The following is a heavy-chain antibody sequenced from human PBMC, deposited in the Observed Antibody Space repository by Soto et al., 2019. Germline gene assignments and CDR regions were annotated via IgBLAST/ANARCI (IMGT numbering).Heavy chain of an antibody. CDR2: IDWDDDK. CDR3: ARIYYVNYNVKTGFDP. D-gene: IGHD3-10*02. J-gene: IGHJ5*02. CDR1: GFSLSTSGMC. Sequence: SGPTLVNPTQTLTLTCTFSGFSLSTSGMCVSWIRQPPGKALEWLARIDWDDDKYYSTSLKTRLTISKDTSKNQVVLTMTNMDPVDTATYYCARIYYVNYNVKTGFDPWAQETLLTVSS. V-gene: IGHV2-70*11.